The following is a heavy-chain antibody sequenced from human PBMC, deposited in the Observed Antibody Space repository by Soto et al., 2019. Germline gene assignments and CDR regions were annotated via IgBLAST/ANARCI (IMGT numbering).Heavy chain of an antibody. CDR3: ARDTPGLAETNWFEP. J-gene: IGHJ5*02. V-gene: IGHV4-38-2*02. D-gene: IGHD2-15*01. CDR1: DYSISSGYY. CDR2: IHHTGNT. Sequence: SETLSLTCAVSDYSISSGYYWGWIRQPPGKGLEWIGSIHHTGNTYYNPSLKSRVTISVDTSKNQFSLKLCSVTAADTAVYFCARDTPGLAETNWFEPWGQGTLVTVSS.